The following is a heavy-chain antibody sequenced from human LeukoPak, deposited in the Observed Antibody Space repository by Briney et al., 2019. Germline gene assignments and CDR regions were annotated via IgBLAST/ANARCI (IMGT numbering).Heavy chain of an antibody. Sequence: PGGSLRLSSAASGFTFGDYAMSWVRQAPGKGLEWVGFIRSKTYGGAADYAASVKGRFTISRDDSHSIAYLQMNSLQIEDTAVYYCARIGTEIIGSGPVDYWGQGTLVTVSS. CDR1: GFTFGDYA. CDR3: ARIGTEIIGSGPVDY. J-gene: IGHJ4*02. D-gene: IGHD3-10*01. V-gene: IGHV3-49*04. CDR2: IRSKTYGGAA.